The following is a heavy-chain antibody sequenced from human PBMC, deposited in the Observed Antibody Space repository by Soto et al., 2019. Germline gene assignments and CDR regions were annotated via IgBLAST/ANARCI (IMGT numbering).Heavy chain of an antibody. CDR1: GFSFSSYW. CDR3: ARGSGWCDY. J-gene: IGHJ4*02. V-gene: IGHV3-7*01. D-gene: IGHD6-19*01. Sequence: EGQLVESGGDLVQPGGSLRLSCAASGFSFSSYWMTWARQAPGKGLEWVANIKEDGSEKYYVDSVKGRFTISRDNAKNSLYLQMNSLRADDTAVYYCARGSGWCDYWGQGTLVTVSS. CDR2: IKEDGSEK.